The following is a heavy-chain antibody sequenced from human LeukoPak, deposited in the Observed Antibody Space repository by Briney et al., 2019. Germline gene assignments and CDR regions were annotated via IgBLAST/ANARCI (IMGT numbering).Heavy chain of an antibody. D-gene: IGHD6-13*01. Sequence: ETLSLTCTVSGGSISSSSYYWGWIRQPPGKGLEWIGSIYYSGSTYYNPSLKSRVTISVDTSKNQFSLKLSSVTAADTAVYYCARRGSSSWYVGYWGQGTLAAVSS. J-gene: IGHJ4*02. CDR3: ARRGSSSWYVGY. V-gene: IGHV4-39*01. CDR1: GGSISSSSYY. CDR2: IYYSGST.